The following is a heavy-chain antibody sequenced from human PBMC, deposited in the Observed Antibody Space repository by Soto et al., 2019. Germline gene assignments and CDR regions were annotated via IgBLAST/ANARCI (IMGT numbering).Heavy chain of an antibody. CDR2: IYSTGTT. CDR1: GFTVGNNY. Sequence: EVQLVESGGGLTQPGGSLKLSCAASGFTVGNNYMSWVRQAPGKGLEWVSLIYSTGTTKYADSVKGRFTVSRDNAKNTLYLQMNSLRAEDTAVYYRAKDGRGSGSHYNSFGYWGQGTLVTVSS. CDR3: AKDGRGSGSHYNSFGY. D-gene: IGHD3-10*01. V-gene: IGHV3-53*01. J-gene: IGHJ4*02.